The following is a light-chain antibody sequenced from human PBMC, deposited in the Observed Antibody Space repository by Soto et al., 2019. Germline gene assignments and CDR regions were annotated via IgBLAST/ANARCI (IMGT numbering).Light chain of an antibody. CDR3: QSYDRSLSGWV. CDR1: SSNIGANFD. V-gene: IGLV1-40*01. CDR2: GNT. Sequence: QSVLTQPPSVSWAPGQRVTISCTGSSSNIGANFDVHWYHQLPGTAPKLLIYGNTNRPSGVPDRFSGSKSGASASLAITGLQAEDEADYYCQSYDRSLSGWVFGGGTKLTVL. J-gene: IGLJ3*02.